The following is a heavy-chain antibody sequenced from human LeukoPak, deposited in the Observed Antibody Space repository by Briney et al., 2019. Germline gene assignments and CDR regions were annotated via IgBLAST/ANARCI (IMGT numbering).Heavy chain of an antibody. CDR1: GGSISSYY. J-gene: IGHJ5*02. V-gene: IGHV4-4*07. D-gene: IGHD3-22*01. Sequence: SETLSLTCTVSGGSISSYYWSWIRQPAGKGLEWIGRIYTSGSTNYNPSLKSRVTMSVDTSKNQFSLKLSTVTAADTAVYYCAREAPDTMIVVDTNWFDPWGQGTLVTVSS. CDR3: AREAPDTMIVVDTNWFDP. CDR2: IYTSGST.